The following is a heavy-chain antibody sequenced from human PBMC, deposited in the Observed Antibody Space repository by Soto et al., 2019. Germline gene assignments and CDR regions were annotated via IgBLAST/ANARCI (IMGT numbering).Heavy chain of an antibody. V-gene: IGHV1-46*01. J-gene: IGHJ4*02. Sequence: ASVKVSCKASGYTFTSYYMHWVRQAPGQGLEWMGTINPSGGSTSYAQKFQGRVTMTRDTSTSTVYMEESSLRSEDTAVYYCAKDKRIDFDWLFIPEYWGQGTLVTVSS. CDR3: AKDKRIDFDWLFIPEY. CDR2: INPSGGST. CDR1: GYTFTSYY. D-gene: IGHD3-9*01.